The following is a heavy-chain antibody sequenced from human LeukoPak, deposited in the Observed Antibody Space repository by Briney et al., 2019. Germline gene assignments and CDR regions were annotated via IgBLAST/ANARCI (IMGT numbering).Heavy chain of an antibody. CDR3: ARARDGGVPWFDP. V-gene: IGHV3-30*04. Sequence: GGSLRLSCAASGFTFSSYAMHCVRQAPGKGLEWGAVISYDGSNKYYADSVKGRFTISRDNSKNTLYLQMNSLRAEDTAVYYCARARDGGVPWFDPWGQGTLVTVSS. CDR1: GFTFSSYA. CDR2: ISYDGSNK. D-gene: IGHD2-8*02. J-gene: IGHJ5*02.